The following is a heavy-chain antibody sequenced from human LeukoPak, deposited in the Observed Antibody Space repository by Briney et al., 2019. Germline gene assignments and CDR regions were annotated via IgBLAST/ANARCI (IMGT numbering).Heavy chain of an antibody. CDR3: ARGAVEGYDF. J-gene: IGHJ4*02. CDR1: GYTFIGYY. CDR2: INPNSGGT. Sequence: ASAMVSCKASGYTFIGYYIHWVRQPPGPGLEWMGWINPNSGGTNYAQRFQGRVTMTRDTSISTAYMELSRLTCDDTAVYYCARGAVEGYDFWGQGTLVTVSS. V-gene: IGHV1-2*02. D-gene: IGHD3-3*01.